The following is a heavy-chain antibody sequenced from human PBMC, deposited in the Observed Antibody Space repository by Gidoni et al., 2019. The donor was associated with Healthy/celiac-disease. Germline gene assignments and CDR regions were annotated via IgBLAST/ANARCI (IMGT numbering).Heavy chain of an antibody. D-gene: IGHD3-22*01. V-gene: IGHV4-38-2*02. CDR1: GYSISSGYS. Sequence: QVQLQESGPGLVKPSETLSLPCTVSGYSISSGYSRGWIRQPPGKGLEWIGRIYHSGSTYYNPSLKSRVTISVDTSKTQFSLNLSSVTSAYTAVYYCARVDDSSGYYYVGYYYGMDVWGQGTTVTVSS. CDR2: IYHSGST. CDR3: ARVDDSSGYYYVGYYYGMDV. J-gene: IGHJ6*02.